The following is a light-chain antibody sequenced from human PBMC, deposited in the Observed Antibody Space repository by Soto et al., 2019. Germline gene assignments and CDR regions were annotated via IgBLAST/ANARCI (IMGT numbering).Light chain of an antibody. CDR2: AAS. CDR1: EDISSY. J-gene: IGKJ5*01. V-gene: IGKV1-9*01. CDR3: QQFKNYPIT. Sequence: IQLTQSPSSLSASVGDRVTFTCRASEDISSYLVWYQQKPGAAPKLLIYAASALHSGVPSRFSGSGSGTDFTLTSSRLHPEDFAVYFRQQFKNYPITFGQGTRLQIK.